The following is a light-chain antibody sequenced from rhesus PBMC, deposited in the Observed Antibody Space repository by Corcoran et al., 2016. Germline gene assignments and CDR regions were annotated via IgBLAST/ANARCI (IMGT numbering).Light chain of an antibody. CDR2: AAT. CDR1: QDISIY. V-gene: IGKV1-25*02. J-gene: IGKJ1*01. CDR3: QKYNTLPPT. Sequence: DIQMTQSPSSVSASVGDRVTITCRASQDISIYLAWYQQKPGKAPKILIYAATTLQSGVPSRFTGSGSGSEFTLTISSLQPEDFATYYCQKYNTLPPTFGQGTKVEIK.